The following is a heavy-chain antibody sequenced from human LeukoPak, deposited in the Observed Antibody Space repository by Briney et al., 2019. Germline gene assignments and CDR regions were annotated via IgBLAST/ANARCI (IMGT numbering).Heavy chain of an antibody. D-gene: IGHD5-24*01. Sequence: ASVKVSCKASGYTFTSYYMHWVRQAPGQGLEWMGIINPSGGSTSYAQKFQGGVTMTRDTSTSTVYMELSSLRAEDTAVYYCAKERESNYFDYWGQGTLVTVSS. CDR2: INPSGGST. CDR3: AKERESNYFDY. J-gene: IGHJ4*02. CDR1: GYTFTSYY. V-gene: IGHV1-46*01.